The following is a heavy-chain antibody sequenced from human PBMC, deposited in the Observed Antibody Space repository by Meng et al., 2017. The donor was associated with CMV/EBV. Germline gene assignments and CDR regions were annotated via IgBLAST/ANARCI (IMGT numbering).Heavy chain of an antibody. CDR1: GYSFTNYD. CDR3: ARGTEHSFDWLTHPRGPDNGLDV. Sequence: ASVKVSCKASGYSFTNYDINWVRQATGQGLEWMGWMNPNSGNTGYAHKFQGRVTMTRNTSISTAFMELSSLSSDDTAVYYCARGTEHSFDWLTHPRGPDNGLDVWGQGTTVTVSS. V-gene: IGHV1-8*01. J-gene: IGHJ6*02. CDR2: MNPNSGNT. D-gene: IGHD3-9*01.